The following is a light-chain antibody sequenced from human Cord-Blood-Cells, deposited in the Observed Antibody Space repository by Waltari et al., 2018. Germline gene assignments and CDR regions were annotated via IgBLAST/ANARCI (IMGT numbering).Light chain of an antibody. CDR1: QSVSSY. CDR3: QQRSNLAPT. J-gene: IGKJ1*01. Sequence: EIVLTQSPATLSLSPGERATLSCRASQSVSSYLAWYQQKPGQAPRLLIYYAYNMATANSARFSCSGSVTDFTLTISSLEPEDFAVYDCQQRSNLAPTFGQVTKVEIK. V-gene: IGKV3-11*01. CDR2: YAY.